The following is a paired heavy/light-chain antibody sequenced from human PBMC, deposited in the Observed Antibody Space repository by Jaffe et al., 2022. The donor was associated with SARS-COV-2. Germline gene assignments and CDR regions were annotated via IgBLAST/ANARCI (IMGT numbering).Heavy chain of an antibody. Sequence: QMQLVESGGGVVQPGRSLRLSCAASGFIFDSYVMHWVRQAPGKGLEWVAVIWFDGSKTSYADSVKGRFTISRDNSKNTLYLQMNSLRAEDAAVYFCVRELSYSSSSVYYYYGMDVWGQGTTVTVAS. CDR2: IWFDGSKT. D-gene: IGHD6-6*01. V-gene: IGHV3-33*01. CDR1: GFIFDSYV. J-gene: IGHJ6*02. CDR3: VRELSYSSSSVYYYYGMDV.
Light chain of an antibody. CDR3: QSYDSSLSAPYV. Sequence: QSVLTQPPSVSGAPGQRVTISCTWTSSNIGAGHDVHWYQQLPGTAPKLLIRDNTNRPSGVPDRFSGSKSGTSASLAITGLQAEDEGDYYCQSYDSSLSAPYVFGTGTKVTVL. CDR1: SSNIGAGHD. CDR2: DNT. J-gene: IGLJ1*01. V-gene: IGLV1-40*01.